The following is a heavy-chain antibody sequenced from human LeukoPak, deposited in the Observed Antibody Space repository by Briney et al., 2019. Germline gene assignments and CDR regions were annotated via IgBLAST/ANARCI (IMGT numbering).Heavy chain of an antibody. CDR1: GFTVSSSY. CDR3: AKDLIAAAGDCLDY. CDR2: IYSGGST. V-gene: IGHV3-53*05. Sequence: GGSLRLSCSASGFTVSSSYMNWVRQAPGKGLEWVSVIYSGGSTYYADSVKGRFTISRDNSKDTLYLQMNSLRAEDTAVYYCAKDLIAAAGDCLDYWGQGTLVTVSS. D-gene: IGHD6-13*01. J-gene: IGHJ4*02.